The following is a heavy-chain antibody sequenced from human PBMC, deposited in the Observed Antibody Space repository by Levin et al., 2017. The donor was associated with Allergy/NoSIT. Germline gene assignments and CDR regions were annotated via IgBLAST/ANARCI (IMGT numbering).Heavy chain of an antibody. CDR2: ISAYNGNT. CDR1: GYTFTSYG. J-gene: IGHJ5*02. CDR3: ARSAAAAPNWFDP. V-gene: IGHV1-18*01. Sequence: GESLKISCKASGYTFTSYGISWVRQAPGQGLEWMGWISAYNGNTNYAQKLQGRVTMTTDTSTSTAYMELRSLRSDDTAVYYCARSAAAAPNWFDPWGQGTLVTVSS. D-gene: IGHD6-13*01.